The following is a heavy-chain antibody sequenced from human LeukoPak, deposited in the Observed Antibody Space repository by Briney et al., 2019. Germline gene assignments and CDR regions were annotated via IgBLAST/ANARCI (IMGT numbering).Heavy chain of an antibody. D-gene: IGHD3-16*01. J-gene: IGHJ5*02. Sequence: PGGSLRLSCAASGFTFSSYSMNWVRQAPGKGLEWVSYISSSSSTIYYADSVKGRFTISRDNAKNSLYLQMNSLRGEDTAVYYCARDVMIGLSRWFDPWGQGTLVTVSS. CDR2: ISSSSSTI. CDR1: GFTFSSYS. V-gene: IGHV3-48*01. CDR3: ARDVMIGLSRWFDP.